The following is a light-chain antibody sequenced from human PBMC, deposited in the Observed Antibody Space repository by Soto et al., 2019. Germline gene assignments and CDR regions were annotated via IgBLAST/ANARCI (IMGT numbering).Light chain of an antibody. CDR1: QSLSTY. CDR3: QQRGTGPQT. V-gene: IGKV3-11*01. Sequence: EIVLTQSPATLSLSPGERATLSCRASQSLSTYLAWYQQKPGQAPRLLIYDASNRATDIPARFSGSGSGSDFTLNICNLDHEYCTVYYCQQRGTGPQTFGQGTRVEIK. J-gene: IGKJ1*01. CDR2: DAS.